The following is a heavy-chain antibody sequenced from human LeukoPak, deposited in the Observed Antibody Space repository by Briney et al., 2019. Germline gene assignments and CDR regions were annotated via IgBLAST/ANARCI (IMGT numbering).Heavy chain of an antibody. J-gene: IGHJ4*02. D-gene: IGHD3-16*01. CDR2: IYYSGST. Sequence: PSETLSLTCTVSGGSISSGYYWSWIRQPPGQGLEWIGYIYYSGSTNYNPSLKSRVTISVDTSKNQFSLKLSSVTAADTAVYYCACALRGYFDYWGQGTLVTVSS. V-gene: IGHV4-61*01. CDR1: GGSISSGYY. CDR3: ACALRGYFDY.